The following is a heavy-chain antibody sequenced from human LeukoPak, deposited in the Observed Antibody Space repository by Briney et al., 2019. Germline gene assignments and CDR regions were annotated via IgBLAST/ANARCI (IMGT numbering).Heavy chain of an antibody. CDR1: GGSISSYY. CDR3: ARIDRGYCSSTSCYSSWFDP. CDR2: IYYSGST. J-gene: IGHJ5*02. Sequence: SETLSLTCTVSGGSISSYYWSWIRQPPGKGLEWIGYIYYSGSTNYNPSLKSRVTISVDTSKNQFSLKLSSVTAAGTAVYYCARIDRGYCSSTSCYSSWFDPWGQGTLVTVSS. D-gene: IGHD2-2*01. V-gene: IGHV4-59*08.